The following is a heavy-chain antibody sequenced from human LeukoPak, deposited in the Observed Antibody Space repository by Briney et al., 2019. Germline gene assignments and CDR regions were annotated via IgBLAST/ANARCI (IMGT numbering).Heavy chain of an antibody. D-gene: IGHD3-10*01. CDR1: GYTFTDYY. Sequence: ASVKVSCKASGYTFTDYYMHWVRQAPGQGLEWMGWINPNIGVANNAEKFQGRVTMTADTSITTPYRELSSLRYDDTGLYFCARGGGASFGYWGQGTLVTVSS. CDR3: ARGGGASFGY. J-gene: IGHJ4*02. V-gene: IGHV1-2*02. CDR2: INPNIGVA.